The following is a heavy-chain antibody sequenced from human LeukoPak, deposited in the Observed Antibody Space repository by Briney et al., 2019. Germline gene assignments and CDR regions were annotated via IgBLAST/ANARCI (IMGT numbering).Heavy chain of an antibody. CDR3: ARSGGGDGYNFDY. CDR1: GGSISSYY. D-gene: IGHD5-24*01. CDR2: IYYSGST. J-gene: IGHJ4*02. Sequence: PSETLSLTCTVSGGSISSYYWSWIRQPPGKGLEWIGYIYYSGSTNYNPSLKSRVTISVDTSKNQFSLKLSSVTAADTAVLYCARSGGGDGYNFDYWGQGTLVTVSS. V-gene: IGHV4-59*01.